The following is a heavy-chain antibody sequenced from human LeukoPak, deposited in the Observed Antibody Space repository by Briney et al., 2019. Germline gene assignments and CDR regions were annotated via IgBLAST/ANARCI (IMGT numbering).Heavy chain of an antibody. Sequence: ASVKVSCKASGYTFSSYDINWVRQATGQGLEWMGWMNRNSGNTAYAQKFQGRVTMSRDTSISTAYMELSSLRSEDTAVYYCARLPKYSRPLDYWGQGTLVTVSS. CDR2: MNRNSGNT. CDR1: GYTFSSYD. V-gene: IGHV1-8*02. CDR3: ARLPKYSRPLDY. J-gene: IGHJ4*02. D-gene: IGHD6-6*01.